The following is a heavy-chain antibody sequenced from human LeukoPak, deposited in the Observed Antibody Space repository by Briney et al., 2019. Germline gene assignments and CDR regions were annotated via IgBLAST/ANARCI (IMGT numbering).Heavy chain of an antibody. CDR1: GYTFTSYA. D-gene: IGHD2-15*01. CDR3: ARVGLYYWFDP. Sequence: ASVKVSCKASGYTFTSYAMHWVRQAPGQRLEWMGWINAGDGNTKYSQKFQGRVTITRDTSASTAYMELSSLRSEDTAVYYCARVGLYYWFDPWGQGTLVTVSS. J-gene: IGHJ5*02. CDR2: INAGDGNT. V-gene: IGHV1-3*01.